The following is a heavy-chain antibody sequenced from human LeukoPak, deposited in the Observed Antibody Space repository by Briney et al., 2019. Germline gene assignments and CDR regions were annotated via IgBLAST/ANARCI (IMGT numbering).Heavy chain of an antibody. V-gene: IGHV4-34*01. CDR3: ARGCESYYYYYMDV. Sequence: PSETLSLTCAVYGGSFSGYYWSWIRQPPGKGLVGFGEINHSGSTNHNPSLESPVTISVDTSKNQFSMKLSSVTAADTAVYYCARGCESYYYYYMDVWGKGSTVTVSS. J-gene: IGHJ6*03. CDR1: GGSFSGYY. CDR2: INHSGST.